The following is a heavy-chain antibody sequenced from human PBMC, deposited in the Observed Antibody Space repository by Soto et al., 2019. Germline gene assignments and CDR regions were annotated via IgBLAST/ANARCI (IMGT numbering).Heavy chain of an antibody. D-gene: IGHD4-17*01. CDR2: IYYSGST. CDR1: GGSISSSSYY. J-gene: IGHJ4*02. V-gene: IGHV4-39*01. Sequence: SETLSLTCTVSGGSISSSSYYWGWIRQPPGKGLEWIGSIYYSGSTYYNPSLKSRVTISVDTSKNQFSLKLSSVTAADTALYYCARAAYGDYYDFDYWGQGTLVTVSS. CDR3: ARAAYGDYYDFDY.